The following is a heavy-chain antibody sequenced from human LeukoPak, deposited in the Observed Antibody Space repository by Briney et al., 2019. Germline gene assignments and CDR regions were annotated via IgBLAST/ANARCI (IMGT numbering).Heavy chain of an antibody. V-gene: IGHV3-9*01. D-gene: IGHD3-3*01. CDR3: ARRRQFQRFLEWPYPDAFDI. CDR2: ISWNSGSI. Sequence: GRSLRLSCAASGFTFDDYAMHWVRQAPGKGLEWVSGISWNSGSIGYADSVKGRFTISRDNSKNTLYLQMNSLRAEDTAVYYCARRRQFQRFLEWPYPDAFDIWGQGTMVTVSS. J-gene: IGHJ3*02. CDR1: GFTFDDYA.